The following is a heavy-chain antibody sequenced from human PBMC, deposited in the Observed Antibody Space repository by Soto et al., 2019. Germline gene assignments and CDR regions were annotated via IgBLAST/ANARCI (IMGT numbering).Heavy chain of an antibody. Sequence: EVQLVQSGGGLAQPGKSLRLSCAASGFTFRKFWMHWVRQVPGKGPVWVSYISSDGTTTDYADSVKGRFTISRDNAKGMLYLQMDSLRAEDTAVYYCAIQDCTNDVCLEAAVTVGGALESWGQGTLVTVSS. CDR1: GFTFRKFW. V-gene: IGHV3-74*01. J-gene: IGHJ1*01. CDR2: ISSDGTTT. CDR3: AIQDCTNDVCLEAAVTVGGALES. D-gene: IGHD2-8*01.